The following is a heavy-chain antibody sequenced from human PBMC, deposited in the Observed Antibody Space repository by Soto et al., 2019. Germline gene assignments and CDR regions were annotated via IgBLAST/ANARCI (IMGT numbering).Heavy chain of an antibody. CDR2: IMPIFGTP. D-gene: IGHD3-22*01. Sequence: QVQLVQSGAEVKKPGASVKVSCKASAGTFSSYGISWVRQAPGQGREWMGGIMPIFGTPNYAQKFQGRVTITADETTTTSYMDLSSLTSEDTAVYDCARDRSWNSYYYDSSVPYFYGMDVWAQGTTVTVSS. J-gene: IGHJ6*02. V-gene: IGHV1-69*01. CDR1: AGTFSSYG. CDR3: ARDRSWNSYYYDSSVPYFYGMDV.